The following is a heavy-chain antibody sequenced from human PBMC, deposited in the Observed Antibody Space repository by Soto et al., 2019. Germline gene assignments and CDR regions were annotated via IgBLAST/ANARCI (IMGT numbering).Heavy chain of an antibody. V-gene: IGHV3-33*01. D-gene: IGHD6-19*01. CDR1: GFTFSSYG. CDR3: ARGHSSGWYGYFDY. J-gene: IGHJ4*02. CDR2: IWYDGSNK. Sequence: QVQLMESGGGVVQPGRSLRLSCAASGFTFSSYGMHWVRQAPGKGLEWVAVIWYDGSNKYYADSVKGRFTISRDNSKNTLYLQMNSLRAEDTAVYYCARGHSSGWYGYFDYWGQGTLVTVSS.